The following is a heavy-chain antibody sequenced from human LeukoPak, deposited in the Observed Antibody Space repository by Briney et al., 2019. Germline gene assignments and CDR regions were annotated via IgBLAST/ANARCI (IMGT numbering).Heavy chain of an antibody. CDR3: TRRGSGLPRHY. J-gene: IGHJ4*02. V-gene: IGHV4-39*01. CDR1: GGSISSTSYY. D-gene: IGHD3-3*01. Sequence: PETPSLTCTVSGGSISSTSYYWGSIRQPPGKGLEWIGSTYYSGSTESTYYNPSLKIRVTISVDTSKNQFSLKLSAVTAADTAVYYCTRRGSGLPRHYWGQGTLVSVSS. CDR2: TYYSGSTEST.